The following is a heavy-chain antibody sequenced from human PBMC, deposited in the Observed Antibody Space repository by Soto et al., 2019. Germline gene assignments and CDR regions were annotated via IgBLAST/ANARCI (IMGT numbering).Heavy chain of an antibody. V-gene: IGHV1-69*13. J-gene: IGHJ6*02. Sequence: ASVKVSCKASGGTFSSYAISWVRQAPGQGLEWMGGIIPIFGTANYAQKFQGRVTITADESTSTAYMELSSLRSEDTAVYYCARDRRARRDYYYGTDVWGQGTTVTVSS. CDR1: GGTFSSYA. CDR3: ARDRRARRDYYYGTDV. CDR2: IIPIFGTA.